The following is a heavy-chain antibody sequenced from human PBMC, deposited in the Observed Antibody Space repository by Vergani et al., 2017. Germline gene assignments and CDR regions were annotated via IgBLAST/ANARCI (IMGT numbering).Heavy chain of an antibody. V-gene: IGHV1-46*03. CDR3: ARDMYYYDGSGPSGGGRLFDY. J-gene: IGHJ4*02. CDR2: INPSGGST. Sequence: VQLVQSGAEVKKPGESLKISCKGSGYSFTSYWIGWVRQMPGKGLEWMGIINPSGGSTSYAQKFQGRVTMTRDTSTSTVYMELSSLRSEDTAVYYCARDMYYYDGSGPSGGGRLFDYWGQGTLVTVSS. D-gene: IGHD3-22*01. CDR1: GYSFTSYW.